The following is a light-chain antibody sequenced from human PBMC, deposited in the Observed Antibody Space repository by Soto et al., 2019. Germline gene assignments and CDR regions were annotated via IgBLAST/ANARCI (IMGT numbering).Light chain of an antibody. Sequence: DIQMTQSPSSLSASVGDRVTITCRASQGIRNYLAWYQQKPGKVPKLLISAASTLQSWVTSRFSGSVSGTEFTLTISSLQPEDVATYYCQKYNSAPWTFGQGTKVEIK. CDR2: AAS. J-gene: IGKJ1*01. CDR3: QKYNSAPWT. V-gene: IGKV1-27*01. CDR1: QGIRNY.